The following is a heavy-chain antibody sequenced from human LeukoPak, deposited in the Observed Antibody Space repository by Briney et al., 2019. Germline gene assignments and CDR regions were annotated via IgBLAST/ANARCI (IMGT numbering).Heavy chain of an antibody. Sequence: GASVKASCKXSGYTFTTYGISRGRQSAGHGREWRGGISALNGKTNYSQKLPGRVTMTTDTSTSTAYMELRSLRFDDTAVYYCARVAYYYGSGSSPFDCWGQGTLVTVSS. V-gene: IGHV1-18*01. J-gene: IGHJ4*02. CDR1: GYTFTTYG. CDR3: ARVAYYYGSGSSPFDC. D-gene: IGHD3-10*01. CDR2: ISALNGKT.